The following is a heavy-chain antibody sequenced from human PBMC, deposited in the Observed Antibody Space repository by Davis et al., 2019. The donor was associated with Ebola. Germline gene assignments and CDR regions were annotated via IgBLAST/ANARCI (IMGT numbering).Heavy chain of an antibody. D-gene: IGHD5-18*01. CDR2: VIPKLGIP. CDR1: GGTFITYA. Sequence: AASVKVSCKASGGTFITYAIDWLRQAPRHGLEWMGRVIPKLGIPNYAKRFKGRVTITADKSTSTAYMELSRMRSEETAMYYCARDLGTAMATEWGQGTLVTVSS. CDR3: ARDLGTAMATE. V-gene: IGHV1-69*04. J-gene: IGHJ4*02.